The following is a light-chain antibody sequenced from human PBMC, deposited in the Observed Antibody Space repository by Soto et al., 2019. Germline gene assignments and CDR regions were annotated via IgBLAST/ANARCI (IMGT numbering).Light chain of an antibody. CDR1: QGIRND. Sequence: DLQMTQSPSSLSASVGDRVTITCRASQGIRNDLGWYQQKPGKAPKRLIYEASILQSGVPSRFSRRQSGTEFTLTISNLQTEDFAPYYCLQYNSYPETFGQGTNVELK. CDR3: LQYNSYPET. V-gene: IGKV1-17*02. CDR2: EAS. J-gene: IGKJ1*01.